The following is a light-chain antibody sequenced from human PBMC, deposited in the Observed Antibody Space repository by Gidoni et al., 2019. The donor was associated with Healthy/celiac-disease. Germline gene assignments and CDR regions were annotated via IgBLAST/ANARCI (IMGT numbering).Light chain of an antibody. J-gene: IGKJ2*01. V-gene: IGKV4-1*01. CDR2: LAY. CDR3: QQYYSTPYT. CDR1: QSVLYSSNNKNY. Sequence: DIVMTQSPDSLAVSLGERATSPCKYSQSVLYSSNNKNYLAWYQQKPGQPPKLLLYLAYPRESGVPDRFSGSGSGTDFTLTISSLQAEDVAVYYCQQYYSTPYTFGQGTKLEIK.